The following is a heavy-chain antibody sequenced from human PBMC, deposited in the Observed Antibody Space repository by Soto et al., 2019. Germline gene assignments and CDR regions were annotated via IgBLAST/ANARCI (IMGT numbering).Heavy chain of an antibody. Sequence: QVQLVESGGGVVQPGRSLRLSCAASGFTFSSYAMHWVRQAPGKGLEWVAVISYDGINKYYADSVKGRFTISRDNSKNTLYLQMNSLRAEDTAVYYCARAPPDWCSGGSCYFDYWGQGTLVTVSS. V-gene: IGHV3-30-3*01. CDR3: ARAPPDWCSGGSCYFDY. CDR1: GFTFSSYA. D-gene: IGHD2-15*01. CDR2: ISYDGINK. J-gene: IGHJ4*02.